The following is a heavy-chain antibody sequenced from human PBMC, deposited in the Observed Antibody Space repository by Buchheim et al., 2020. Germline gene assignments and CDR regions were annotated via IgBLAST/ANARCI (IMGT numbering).Heavy chain of an antibody. D-gene: IGHD6-19*01. CDR2: IYYSGST. Sequence: QVQLQESGPGLVKPSETLSLTCTVSGGSISSYYWSWIRQPPGKGLEWIGYIYYSGSTNYNPSLKSRVTISVDTSKNQFSLKLSSVTAADTAVYYCARAKQWLRPFDYWGQGTL. CDR3: ARAKQWLRPFDY. V-gene: IGHV4-59*01. J-gene: IGHJ4*02. CDR1: GGSISSYY.